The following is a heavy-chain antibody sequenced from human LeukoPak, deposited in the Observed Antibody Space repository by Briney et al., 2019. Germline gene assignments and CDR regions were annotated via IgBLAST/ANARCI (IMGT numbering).Heavy chain of an antibody. CDR1: GFTLSSYW. J-gene: IGHJ4*02. CDR2: IKSDGSST. Sequence: PGGSLRLSCAASGFTLSSYWTHWVRQAPGKGLVWVSRIKSDGSSTSYADSVKGRFTISRDNAKNTLYLQMNSLRADDTAVYYCTRSDYFDYWGQETLVIVSS. CDR3: TRSDYFDY. V-gene: IGHV3-74*01. D-gene: IGHD3-3*01.